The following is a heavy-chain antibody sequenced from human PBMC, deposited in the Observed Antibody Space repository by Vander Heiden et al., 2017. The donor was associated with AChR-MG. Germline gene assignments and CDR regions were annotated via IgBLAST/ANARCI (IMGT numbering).Heavy chain of an antibody. Sequence: QLQLQESGPGLVKPSETLSLSCNVPGCSIPSSSHYWGWIRQPPGKRLEWIGTFYYGGRTYYNPSLKSRVTISVDTSKNQFSLKLNSVTAADTAVYYCARASYGSGILWGQGTLVTVSS. CDR1: GCSIPSSSHY. D-gene: IGHD3-10*01. CDR2: FYYGGRT. J-gene: IGHJ4*02. CDR3: ARASYGSGIL. V-gene: IGHV4-39*01.